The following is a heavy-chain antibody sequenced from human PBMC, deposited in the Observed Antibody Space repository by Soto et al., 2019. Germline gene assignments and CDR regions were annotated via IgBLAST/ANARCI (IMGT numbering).Heavy chain of an antibody. V-gene: IGHV1-18*01. D-gene: IGHD3-3*01. CDR3: ARDSPKAAYFGVVIHYYYYGMDV. J-gene: IGHJ6*02. Sequence: ASVKVSCKASGYTFTSCGISWVRQAPGQGLEWMGWISAYNGNTNYAQKLQGRVTMTTDTSTSTAYMELRSLRSDDTAVYYCARDSPKAAYFGVVIHYYYYGMDVWGQGTTVTVSS. CDR2: ISAYNGNT. CDR1: GYTFTSCG.